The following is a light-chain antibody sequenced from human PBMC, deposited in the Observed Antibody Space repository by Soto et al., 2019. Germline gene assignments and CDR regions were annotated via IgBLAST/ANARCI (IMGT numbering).Light chain of an antibody. J-gene: IGKJ1*01. CDR1: QKIHNF. Sequence: DIQMTQSPSSLSASLGDRVTVTCRASQKIHNFVSWYQQKPGQAPKLLIVLASTLESGVPSRFGGSGSGTDFTLTISSLQPDDFATYYCQQYNSYSQTFGQGTKVDIK. V-gene: IGKV1-5*01. CDR2: LAS. CDR3: QQYNSYSQT.